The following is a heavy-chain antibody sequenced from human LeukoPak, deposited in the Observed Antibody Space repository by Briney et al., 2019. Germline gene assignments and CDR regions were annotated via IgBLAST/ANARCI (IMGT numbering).Heavy chain of an antibody. V-gene: IGHV4-34*01. Sequence: SETLSLTCAVYGGSFSGYYWSWIRQPPGKGLEWIGEMNNGGSTNYYPSLKSRVTISVDTSKNQFSLKMSSVTAADTAVYYCARGHPTIAAAGNPAFDIWGQGTMVTVSS. J-gene: IGHJ3*02. CDR3: ARGHPTIAAAGNPAFDI. D-gene: IGHD6-13*01. CDR1: GGSFSGYY. CDR2: MNNGGST.